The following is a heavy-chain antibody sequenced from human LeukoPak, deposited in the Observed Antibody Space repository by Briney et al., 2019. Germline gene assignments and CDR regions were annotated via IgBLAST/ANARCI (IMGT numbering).Heavy chain of an antibody. V-gene: IGHV3-64*01. Sequence: GGSLRLSCAASGFTFSNYVMHWVRQAPGKGLDYVSAISSNGGSTYYANSVKGRFTISRDNSKNTLYLQMGSLRAEDMAVYYCARVYRSGWYGNFDYWGQGTLVTVSS. CDR3: ARVYRSGWYGNFDY. CDR1: GFTFSNYV. CDR2: ISSNGGST. J-gene: IGHJ4*02. D-gene: IGHD6-13*01.